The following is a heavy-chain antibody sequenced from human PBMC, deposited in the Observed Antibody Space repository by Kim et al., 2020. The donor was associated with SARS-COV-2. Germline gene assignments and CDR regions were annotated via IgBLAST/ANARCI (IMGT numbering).Heavy chain of an antibody. J-gene: IGHJ5*02. CDR2: IYYSGST. CDR1: GGSISSYY. Sequence: SETLSLTCTVSGGSISSYYWSWIRQPPGKGLEWIGYIYYSGSTNYNPSLKSRVTISVDTSKNQFSLKLSSVTAADTAVYYCARETQGQVVTTVTTGGWFDPWGQGTLVTVSS. D-gene: IGHD4-17*01. V-gene: IGHV4-59*01. CDR3: ARETQGQVVTTVTTGGWFDP.